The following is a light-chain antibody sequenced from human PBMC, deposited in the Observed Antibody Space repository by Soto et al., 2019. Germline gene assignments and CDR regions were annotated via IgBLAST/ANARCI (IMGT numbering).Light chain of an antibody. CDR2: EVS. CDR1: SSDVGGYNY. Sequence: QSALTQPPSASGSPGQSVTISCTGTSSDVGGYNYVSWYQQHPGKAPKLMIYEVSKWPSGVPDRFSGSKSGNTASLTVSGLQAEDEADYYCSSYAGSNPVVFGGGTKLTVL. CDR3: SSYAGSNPVV. V-gene: IGLV2-8*01. J-gene: IGLJ2*01.